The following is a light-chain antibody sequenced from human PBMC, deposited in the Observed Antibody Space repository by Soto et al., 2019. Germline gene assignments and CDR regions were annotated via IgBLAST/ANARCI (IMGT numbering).Light chain of an antibody. Sequence: SVLTQPASVSGSPGQSITISCTGTSSDVGGYNYVSWYQHHPGKAPKLMIYDVSNRPSGVSNRFSGSKSGNTASLTISGLQAEDEADYYCSSYTSSSTWVFGGGTKLTVL. CDR3: SSYTSSSTWV. CDR1: SSDVGGYNY. CDR2: DVS. J-gene: IGLJ3*02. V-gene: IGLV2-14*03.